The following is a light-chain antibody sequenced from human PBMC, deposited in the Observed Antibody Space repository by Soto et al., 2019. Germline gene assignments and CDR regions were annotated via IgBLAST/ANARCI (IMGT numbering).Light chain of an antibody. Sequence: DIQLNQSPSTLSASVGDRVTITCRASQSISSWLAWYQQKPGKAPKLLIYDASSLESGVPSRFSGSGSGTDFTLTISRLQSEDFAVYYCQQYNNWPPTFGQGTKVGIK. J-gene: IGKJ1*01. CDR3: QQYNNWPPT. CDR1: QSISSW. V-gene: IGKV1-5*01. CDR2: DAS.